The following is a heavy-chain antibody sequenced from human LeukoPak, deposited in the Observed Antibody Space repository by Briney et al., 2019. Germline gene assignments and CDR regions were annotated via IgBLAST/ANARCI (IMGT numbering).Heavy chain of an antibody. CDR3: ASQKAIDY. CDR1: GFIFGSYA. Sequence: GGSLSLSCAASGFIFGSYAMSWVRQAPGKGLEWVSAISGNGDYTYYADPVKGRFTISRDNSKNTLYLQVNNLRVEDTAVYYCASQKAIDYWGQGTLVTVSS. V-gene: IGHV3-23*01. J-gene: IGHJ4*02. CDR2: ISGNGDYT.